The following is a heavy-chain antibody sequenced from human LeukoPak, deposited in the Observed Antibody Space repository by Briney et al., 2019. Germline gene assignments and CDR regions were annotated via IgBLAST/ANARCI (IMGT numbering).Heavy chain of an antibody. Sequence: PGGSLRLSCAASGFTFSSYWMHWVRQAPGKGQVWVSRINSDGSRTTYADAVKGRFTVSRDNAKNTLYLQMNSLRAEDTAVYYCTTTRLADAFYFDYWGQGTLVTVSS. CDR2: INSDGSRT. CDR1: GFTFSSYW. CDR3: TTTRLADAFYFDY. D-gene: IGHD6-13*01. J-gene: IGHJ4*02. V-gene: IGHV3-74*01.